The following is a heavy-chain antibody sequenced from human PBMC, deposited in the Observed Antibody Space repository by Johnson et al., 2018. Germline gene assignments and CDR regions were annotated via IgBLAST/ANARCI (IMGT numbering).Heavy chain of an antibody. J-gene: IGHJ4*02. D-gene: IGHD3-22*01. CDR2: IYYSGNS. Sequence: QVQLQESGPGLVKPSETLSLSCTVSGGSISFYYWSWFRQPPGKGLEWIGYIYYSGNSFYNPSLKSRVTMSGDKSKTQFSLKLTTGTAADPAVYYGAGGPDFDSNGYYWVYWGQGTLVTVSS. CDR3: AGGPDFDSNGYYWVY. V-gene: IGHV4-59*04. CDR1: GGSISFYY.